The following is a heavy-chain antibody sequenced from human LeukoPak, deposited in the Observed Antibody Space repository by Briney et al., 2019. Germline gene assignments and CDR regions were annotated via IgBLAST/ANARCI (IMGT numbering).Heavy chain of an antibody. CDR3: ATTSVGTRDAFDI. D-gene: IGHD4-23*01. V-gene: IGHV1-69*04. CDR2: IIPILGIA. Sequence: GASVKVSCKASGGIFSSYVINWVRQAPGQGLEWMGRIIPILGIANYAQKFQGRVTITADKSTSTAYMELSSLRSEDTAVYYCATTSVGTRDAFDIWGQGTMVTVSS. J-gene: IGHJ3*02. CDR1: GGIFSSYV.